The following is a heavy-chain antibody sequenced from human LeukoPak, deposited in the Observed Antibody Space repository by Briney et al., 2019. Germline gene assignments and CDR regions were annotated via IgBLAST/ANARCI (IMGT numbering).Heavy chain of an antibody. CDR3: ARDPRTVVTSEALDY. D-gene: IGHD4-23*01. J-gene: IGHJ4*02. CDR1: GYTFTSYG. Sequence: ASVKVSCKASGYTFTSYGISWVRQAPGQGLEWMGWISAYNGNTKYAQKLQGGVTMTTDTSTSTAYMELRSLRSDDTAVYFCARDPRTVVTSEALDYWGQGTLVTVSS. V-gene: IGHV1-18*01. CDR2: ISAYNGNT.